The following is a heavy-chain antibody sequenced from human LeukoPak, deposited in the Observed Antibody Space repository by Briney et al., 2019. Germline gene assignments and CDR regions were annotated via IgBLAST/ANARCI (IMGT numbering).Heavy chain of an antibody. Sequence: GGSLRLSCAAYGFTVSSNYMSWVRQASGKGLEWVSVIYSGGSTYYADSVKGRFTISRDNSKNTLYLQMNSLRAEDTAVYYCARDLDYGDYVYGYWGQGTLVTVSS. D-gene: IGHD4-17*01. CDR1: GFTVSSNY. CDR3: ARDLDYGDYVYGY. V-gene: IGHV3-66*02. J-gene: IGHJ4*02. CDR2: IYSGGST.